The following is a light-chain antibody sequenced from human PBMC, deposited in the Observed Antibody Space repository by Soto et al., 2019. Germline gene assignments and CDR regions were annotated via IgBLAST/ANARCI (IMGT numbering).Light chain of an antibody. J-gene: IGKJ2*01. Sequence: EIVMTQSPATLSVSPGERATLSCRASQSVSSNLAWYQQKPGQAPRLLIYGASTRATGIPAGFSGSGSGTEFTLTISSLQSEDFAVYYCQQYNNWPPFGQGTKVDIK. CDR1: QSVSSN. V-gene: IGKV3-15*01. CDR2: GAS. CDR3: QQYNNWPP.